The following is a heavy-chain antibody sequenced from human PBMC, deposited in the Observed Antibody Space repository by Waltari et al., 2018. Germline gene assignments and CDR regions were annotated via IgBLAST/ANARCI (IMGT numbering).Heavy chain of an antibody. CDR2: INWNSDSV. J-gene: IGHJ3*02. Sequence: EVQLVESGGGLVQPGRSLRLSCAASGFTFDAYAMHWVRQAPGKGLEWVAGINWNSDSVAYGDSVKGRFTISRDNARNSLYLQLNSLTTEDTALYYCAKKIDEVYGRDGLVYDGFDMWGQGTMVTVSS. V-gene: IGHV3-9*01. CDR1: GFTFDAYA. CDR3: AKKIDEVYGRDGLVYDGFDM. D-gene: IGHD2-8*01.